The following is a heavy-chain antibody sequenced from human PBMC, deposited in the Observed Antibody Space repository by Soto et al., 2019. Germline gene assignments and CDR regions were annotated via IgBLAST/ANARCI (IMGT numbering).Heavy chain of an antibody. J-gene: IGHJ5*02. CDR2: ISGSGGST. CDR3: AKDRRIVVGAEFDP. Sequence: GGSLRLSCAASGSTFSNYAMSWVRQAPGKGLEWVSSISGSGGSTYYTDSVKGRFTISRDNSKNTLYLQMNSLRVEDTAVYFCAKDRRIVVGAEFDPWGQGTLVTVSS. V-gene: IGHV3-23*01. CDR1: GSTFSNYA. D-gene: IGHD3-22*01.